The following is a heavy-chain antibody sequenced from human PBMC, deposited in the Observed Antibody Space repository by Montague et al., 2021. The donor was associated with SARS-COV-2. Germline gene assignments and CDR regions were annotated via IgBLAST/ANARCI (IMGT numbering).Heavy chain of an antibody. CDR1: GASINSRH. V-gene: IGHV4-59*08. CDR3: ARQGGSNYGWFDP. CDR2: YYSGST. D-gene: IGHD1-26*01. Sequence: SETLSLTCTVSGASINSRHWSWIRQPPGKGLEWIVYYYSGSTKYNLSLESRVTISVDTSKNQSSVKVTSVTAADTAVYYCARQGGSNYGWFDPWGQGTLVTGSS. J-gene: IGHJ5*02.